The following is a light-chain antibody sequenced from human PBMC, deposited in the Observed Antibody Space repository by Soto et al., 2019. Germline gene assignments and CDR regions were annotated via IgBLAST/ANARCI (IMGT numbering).Light chain of an antibody. J-gene: IGKJ5*01. Sequence: RLTQSPSSFSASTGDRVTITCRASQSISSYLNWYQQKPGKAPKLLIYAASSLKSGVPSRFSGSGSGTDVTLTISSLQPDDFATYYCQQANSFPITFGQGTRLE. CDR2: AAS. CDR1: QSISSY. V-gene: IGKV1-12*01. CDR3: QQANSFPIT.